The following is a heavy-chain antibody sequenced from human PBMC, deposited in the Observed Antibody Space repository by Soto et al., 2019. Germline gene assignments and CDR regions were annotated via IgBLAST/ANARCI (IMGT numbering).Heavy chain of an antibody. V-gene: IGHV3-66*01. Sequence: NLVESGGGLVQPGGSLRLSCAASGFIVSSKYMSWVRQAPGKGLEWVSVLYGSGDTYYAESVRGRFTISRDSSKNTLCLQMNRLIVADTGVYYCETAVRRWQKVEWFDHWGQGALVSFSS. D-gene: IGHD4-17*01. J-gene: IGHJ5*02. CDR1: GFIVSSKY. CDR2: LYGSGDT. CDR3: ETAVRRWQKVEWFDH.